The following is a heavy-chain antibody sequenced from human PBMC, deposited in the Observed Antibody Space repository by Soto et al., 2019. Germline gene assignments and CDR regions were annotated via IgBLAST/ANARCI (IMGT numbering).Heavy chain of an antibody. D-gene: IGHD3-10*01. CDR2: ISSSGNTI. CDR1: GFTFSDYY. J-gene: IGHJ6*02. V-gene: IGHV3-11*01. Sequence: QVQLVESGGGLVKPGGSLRLSCAASGFTFSDYYMSWIRQAPGKGLEWVSYISSSGNTIYYTDSVKGRFTISRDNAKNSLYLQMNSLRAEDTAVYYCARDWQLITPEYYYGLDVWGQGTTVTVSS. CDR3: ARDWQLITPEYYYGLDV.